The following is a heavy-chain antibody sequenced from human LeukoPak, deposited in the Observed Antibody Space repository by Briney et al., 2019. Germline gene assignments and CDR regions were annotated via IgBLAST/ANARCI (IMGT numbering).Heavy chain of an antibody. V-gene: IGHV3-7*03. Sequence: GGCLRLSCAASRFTFSNYWMSWVRQAPGKGLEWVANIKQDGSEKYYVDSVKGRFTISRDNAKNSLYLQMNSLRAEDTAVYYCAGGSDYGDPYPNDYWDQGTLVTVSS. CDR1: RFTFSNYW. CDR3: AGGSDYGDPYPNDY. J-gene: IGHJ4*02. D-gene: IGHD4-17*01. CDR2: IKQDGSEK.